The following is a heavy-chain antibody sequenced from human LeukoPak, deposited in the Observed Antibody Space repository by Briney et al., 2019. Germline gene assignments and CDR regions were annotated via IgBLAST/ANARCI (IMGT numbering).Heavy chain of an antibody. D-gene: IGHD1-26*01. CDR3: ARRIVGAYDY. CDR2: INPNSGGT. V-gene: IGHV1-2*06. J-gene: IGHJ4*02. CDR1: GYTFTGYY. Sequence: ASVKVSCEASGYTFTGYYMHWVRQAHGPGLEWMGRINPNSGGTNYAQKFQGRVTMTRDTSITTAYMELSRLRSDDTAVYYCARRIVGAYDYWGQGTLVTVSS.